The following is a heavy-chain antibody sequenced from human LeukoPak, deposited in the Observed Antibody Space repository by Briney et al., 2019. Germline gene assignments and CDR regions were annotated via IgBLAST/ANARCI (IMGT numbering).Heavy chain of an antibody. CDR3: ARRSQRITMVRGARRDYFDY. CDR2: IYQRGST. D-gene: IGHD3-10*01. V-gene: IGHV4-4*02. CDR1: GGSISTDDW. J-gene: IGHJ4*02. Sequence: SSETLSLTCAVSGGSISTDDWWSWLRQPPGKGLAWIGEIYQRGSTNYNPSLKSRVTMSLDKSKNQFSLKLSSVTAADTAVYYCARRSQRITMVRGARRDYFDYWGQGTRVTVSS.